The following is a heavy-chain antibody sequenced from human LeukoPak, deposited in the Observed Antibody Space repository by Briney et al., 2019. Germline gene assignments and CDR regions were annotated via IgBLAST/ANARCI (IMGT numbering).Heavy chain of an antibody. V-gene: IGHV4-39*07. CDR1: GGSISSSSYY. CDR2: IYYSGST. Sequence: SETLSLTCTVSGGSISSSSYYWGWIRQPPGKGLEWIGSIYYSGSTYYNPSLKSRVTISVDTSKNQFSLKLSSVTAADTAVYYCARSGYCSGTSCYFDYWGQGTLVTVSS. D-gene: IGHD2-2*03. CDR3: ARSGYCSGTSCYFDY. J-gene: IGHJ4*02.